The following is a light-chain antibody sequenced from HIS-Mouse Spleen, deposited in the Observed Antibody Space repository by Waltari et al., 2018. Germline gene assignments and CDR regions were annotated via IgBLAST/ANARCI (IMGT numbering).Light chain of an antibody. Sequence: QSALTQPASVSGSPGQSITISCTGTSSDVGGYNYVSWYQQHPAKAPKRMIYDGSNRPAGGSKRFSGSTAGDTASLTISGPQDEDEADYYSSSYTSSSTEVFGGGTKLTVL. J-gene: IGLJ2*01. CDR1: SSDVGGYNY. CDR2: DGS. CDR3: SSYTSSSTEV. V-gene: IGLV2-14*03.